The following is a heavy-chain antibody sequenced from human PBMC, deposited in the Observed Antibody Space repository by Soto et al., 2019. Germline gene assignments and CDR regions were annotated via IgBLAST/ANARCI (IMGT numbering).Heavy chain of an antibody. CDR1: GFTFSTYA. V-gene: IGHV3-23*01. D-gene: IGHD2-8*01. J-gene: IGHJ6*03. CDR2: ITTSGGNT. Sequence: EVQLLESGGGLVQPGGSLRLSCAASGFTFSTYAMSWVRQAPGKGLEWVSTITTSGGNTYYADSVQGRFTISRDNSKNILDLIMNSLRVEDTAVYYCAGRYCTNGVCYTHHYSHIAVWGKGTTVTVSS. CDR3: AGRYCTNGVCYTHHYSHIAV.